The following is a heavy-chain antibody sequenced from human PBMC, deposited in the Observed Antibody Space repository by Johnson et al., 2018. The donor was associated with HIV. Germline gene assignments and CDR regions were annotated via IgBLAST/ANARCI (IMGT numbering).Heavy chain of an antibody. J-gene: IGHJ3*02. CDR3: AKGGDGYSGFGSAFDI. CDR2: ISWNSGSI. V-gene: IGHV3-9*01. Sequence: VQLVESGGGVVQPGRSLRLSCAASGFTFSSYAMHWVRQAPGKGLEWVSGISWNSGSIGYADSVKGRFTISRDNAKNSLYLQMNSLRAEDTALYYCAKGGDGYSGFGSAFDIWGQGTMVTVSS. CDR1: GFTFSSYA. D-gene: IGHD5-12*01.